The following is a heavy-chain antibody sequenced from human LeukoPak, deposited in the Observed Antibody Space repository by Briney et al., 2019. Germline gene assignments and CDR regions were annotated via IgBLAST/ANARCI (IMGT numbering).Heavy chain of an antibody. CDR1: GFTFSSYA. CDR3: ANPGGYYDFWSGYPIDY. D-gene: IGHD3-3*01. J-gene: IGHJ4*02. Sequence: GGSLRLSCAASGFTFSSYAMHWVRQAPGKGLEWVAVISYDGSNKYYADSVKGRFTISRDNSKNTLYLQMNSLRAEDTAVYYCANPGGYYDFWSGYPIDYWGQGTLVTVSS. CDR2: ISYDGSNK. V-gene: IGHV3-30-3*01.